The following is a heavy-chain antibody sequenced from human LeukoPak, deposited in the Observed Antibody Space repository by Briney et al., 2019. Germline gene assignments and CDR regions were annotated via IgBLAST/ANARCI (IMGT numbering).Heavy chain of an antibody. CDR2: ISSSSYTI. V-gene: IGHV3-48*01. J-gene: IGHJ5*02. CDR3: ARPLMYYYGSETYFWFDP. Sequence: GGSLRLSCAASGFTFSYSSMNWVRQAPGKGLEWVSYISSSSYTIYYADSVKGRFTISRDNAKNSLSLQMNSLRAEDTAVYYSARPLMYYYGSETYFWFDPWGQGTLVTVSS. CDR1: GFTFSYSS. D-gene: IGHD3-10*01.